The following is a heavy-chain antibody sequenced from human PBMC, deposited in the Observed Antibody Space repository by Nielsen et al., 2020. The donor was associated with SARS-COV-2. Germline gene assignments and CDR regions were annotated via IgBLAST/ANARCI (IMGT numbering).Heavy chain of an antibody. CDR3: AKERIAVAGTAVYYYGMDV. V-gene: IGHV3-30*18. J-gene: IGHJ6*02. D-gene: IGHD6-19*01. CDR1: GFTFSSYG. CDR2: ISYDGSNK. Sequence: GESLTISCAASGFTFSSYGMHWVRQAPGKGLEWVAVISYDGSNKYYADSVKGRFTISRDNSKNTLYLQMNSLRAEDTAVYYCAKERIAVAGTAVYYYGMDVWGQGTTVTVSS.